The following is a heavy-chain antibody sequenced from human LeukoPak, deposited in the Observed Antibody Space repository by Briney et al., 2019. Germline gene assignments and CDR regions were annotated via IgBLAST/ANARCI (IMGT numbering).Heavy chain of an antibody. V-gene: IGHV3-23*01. CDR2: ISGSGGST. CDR3: AKARYNNGWDYFDY. D-gene: IGHD6-19*01. J-gene: IGHJ4*02. CDR1: GFTFSSYA. Sequence: GGSLRLSCAASGFTFSSYAMSWDRQAPGKGLEWVSAISGSGGSTYYADSVKGRFSISRDNPKGTLYLQMNSLRAEDTATYFCAKARYNNGWDYFDYWGLGTLVTVSS.